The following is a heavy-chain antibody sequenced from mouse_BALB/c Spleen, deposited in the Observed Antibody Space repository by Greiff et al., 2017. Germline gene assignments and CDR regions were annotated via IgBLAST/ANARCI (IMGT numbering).Heavy chain of an antibody. D-gene: IGHD1-1*01. Sequence: EVHLVESGPDLVKPSQSLSLTCTVTGYSITSGYSWHWLRQFPGNKLEWMGYIHYSGSTNYNPSLKSRISITRETSKNQFFLQWNSVTTEDTATYYSASGYNYGSAMDYWGQGTSVTVSS. CDR3: ASGYNYGSAMDY. CDR1: GYSITSGYS. V-gene: IGHV3-1*02. CDR2: IHYSGST. J-gene: IGHJ4*01.